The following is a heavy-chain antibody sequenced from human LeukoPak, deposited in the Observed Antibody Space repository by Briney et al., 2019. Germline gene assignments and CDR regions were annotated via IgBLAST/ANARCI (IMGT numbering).Heavy chain of an antibody. V-gene: IGHV4-34*01. CDR1: GGSFSGYY. CDR3: ARVAAAGTRNFDY. CDR2: INHSGST. D-gene: IGHD6-13*01. J-gene: IGHJ4*02. Sequence: SETLSLTCAVSGGSFSGYYWSWIRQPPGKGLEWIGEINHSGSTNYNPSLKSRVTISVDTSKNQFSLKLSSVTAADTAVYYCARVAAAGTRNFDYWGQGTLVTVSS.